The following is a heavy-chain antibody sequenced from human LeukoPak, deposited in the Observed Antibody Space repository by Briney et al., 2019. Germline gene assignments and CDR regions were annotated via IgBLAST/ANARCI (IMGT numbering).Heavy chain of an antibody. V-gene: IGHV3-73*01. J-gene: IGHJ5*02. D-gene: IGHD1-26*01. CDR3: TRDAGTYNWLDP. CDR2: IDKKTKNYET. Sequence: GGSLRLSCAASGFTFSDCSIHWVRQASGKGLEWVGLIDKKTKNYETAYAASVRGRFTISRDDSQNTAYLQMYSLETEDTALYYCTRDAGTYNWLDPWGQGILVTVSS. CDR1: GFTFSDCS.